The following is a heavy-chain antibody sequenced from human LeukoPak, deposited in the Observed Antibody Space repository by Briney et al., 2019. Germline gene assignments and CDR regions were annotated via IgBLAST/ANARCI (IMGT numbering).Heavy chain of an antibody. CDR1: GFTFTSYD. J-gene: IGHJ4*02. Sequence: ASVKVSCKTSGFTFTSYDISWMRQAPGQGLEWVGWISGYNGNTNYAQKFQDRVTMTTDTSTSTAYMELRDLRSDDTAFYYCARDRSSSARENWGQGTLVTVSS. CDR2: ISGYNGNT. V-gene: IGHV1-18*01. CDR3: ARDRSSSAREN. D-gene: IGHD6-13*01.